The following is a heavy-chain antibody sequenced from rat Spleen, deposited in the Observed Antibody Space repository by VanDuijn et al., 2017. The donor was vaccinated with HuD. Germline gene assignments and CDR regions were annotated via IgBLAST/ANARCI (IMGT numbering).Heavy chain of an antibody. CDR1: GFSLTTYN. CDR2: MWNGGGT. CDR3: ARGDYYSGDYFDY. D-gene: IGHD1-1*01. J-gene: IGHJ2*01. Sequence: QVQLKETGPDLVQLTQTLSITCTVSGFSLTTYNVHWVRQPPGKGLEWMGAMWNGGGTDYNSAFKSRLSISKETSKSQVFLKMNSLQTEDTAKYFGARGDYYSGDYFDYWGQGVMVTVSS. V-gene: IGHV2-64*01.